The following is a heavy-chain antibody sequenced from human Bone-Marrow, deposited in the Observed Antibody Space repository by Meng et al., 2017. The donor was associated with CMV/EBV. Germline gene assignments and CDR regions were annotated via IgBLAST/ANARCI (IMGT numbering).Heavy chain of an antibody. CDR3: ARGDRNRHFDD. J-gene: IGHJ4*01. CDR2: ISGSGGST. D-gene: IGHD2-21*01. CDR1: GITFSSYA. V-gene: IGHV3-23*01. Sequence: GGSLRLSCAASGITFSSYAMSWVRQAPGKGLEWVSGISGSGGSTYYADSVKGRFTISRDNSKNTLYLQMNSLSAEDTAVYYCARGDRNRHFDDWGHGTRVTVSS.